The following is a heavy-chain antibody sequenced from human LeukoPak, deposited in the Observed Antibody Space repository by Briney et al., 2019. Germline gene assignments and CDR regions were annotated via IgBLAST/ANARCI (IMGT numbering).Heavy chain of an antibody. J-gene: IGHJ2*01. Sequence: GGSLRLSCAASGFSVGNNYMSWVRQAPGKGLEWVSAISGSGGSTYYADSVKGRFTISRDNSKNTLYLQMNSLRAEDTAVYYCAKGPSPENDSSSWYRRLTISGYWYFDLWGRGTLVTVSS. D-gene: IGHD6-13*01. CDR3: AKGPSPENDSSSWYRRLTISGYWYFDL. V-gene: IGHV3-23*01. CDR1: GFSVGNNY. CDR2: ISGSGGST.